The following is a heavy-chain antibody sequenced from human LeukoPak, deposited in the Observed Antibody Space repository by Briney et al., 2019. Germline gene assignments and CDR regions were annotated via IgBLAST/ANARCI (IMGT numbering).Heavy chain of an antibody. J-gene: IGHJ6*03. CDR1: GYTFTGYY. CDR2: INPNSGGT. Sequence: ASVKVSCKASGYTFTGYYMHWVRQAPGQGLEWMGWINPNSGGTNYAQKFQGRVTMTRDTSISTAYMELSRLRSDDTAVYYCARALGSVYYMDVLGKGTTVTVYS. D-gene: IGHD7-27*01. V-gene: IGHV1-2*02. CDR3: ARALGSVYYMDV.